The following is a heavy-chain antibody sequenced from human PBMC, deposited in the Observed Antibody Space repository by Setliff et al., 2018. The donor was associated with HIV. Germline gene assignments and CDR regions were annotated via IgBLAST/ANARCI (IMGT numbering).Heavy chain of an antibody. Sequence: SVKVSCKASGGTFSSYAISWVRQAPGQGLEWMGGIIPIFGTANYAQKFQGRVTIATDESTSTAYMELSSLRSEDTAVYYCARGDSSSWYAYAFDIWGQGTMVTVSS. J-gene: IGHJ3*02. V-gene: IGHV1-69*05. CDR3: ARGDSSSWYAYAFDI. CDR1: GGTFSSYA. D-gene: IGHD6-13*01. CDR2: IIPIFGTA.